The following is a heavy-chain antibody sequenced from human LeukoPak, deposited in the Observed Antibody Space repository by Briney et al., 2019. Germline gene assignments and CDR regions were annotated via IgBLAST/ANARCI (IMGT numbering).Heavy chain of an antibody. Sequence: ASVKVSCKASGYTFNNYGISWVRQAPGQGLEWMGWVSSYNGDTNYAQKFQDRVTMSTDTSTNTAYMELRSLRFDDTAIYYCAKDWNILTGRNCFDPRGQGTLVTVSS. CDR2: VSSYNGDT. J-gene: IGHJ5*02. D-gene: IGHD3-9*01. V-gene: IGHV1-18*01. CDR1: GYTFNNYG. CDR3: AKDWNILTGRNCFDP.